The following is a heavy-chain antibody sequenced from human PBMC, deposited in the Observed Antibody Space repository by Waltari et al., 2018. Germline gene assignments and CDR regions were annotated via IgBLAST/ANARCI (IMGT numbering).Heavy chain of an antibody. CDR3: AKGPYCSGGNCYQPYFDY. D-gene: IGHD2-15*01. Sequence: EVQLLESGGGLVQPGGSLRLSCLASGLTFSTSVMNWVRQAPGKGLEWVSAISAGGDVTYYADSVKGRFTISTDNSKNTLCLQMNSLRAEDTAVYYCAKGPYCSGGNCYQPYFDYWGQGTLVTVSS. V-gene: IGHV3-23*01. CDR1: GLTFSTSV. CDR2: ISAGGDVT. J-gene: IGHJ4*02.